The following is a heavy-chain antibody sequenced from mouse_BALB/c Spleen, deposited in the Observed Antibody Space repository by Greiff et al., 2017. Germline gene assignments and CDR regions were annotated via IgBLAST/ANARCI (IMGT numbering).Heavy chain of an antibody. Sequence: EVKLVESGGGLVKPGGSLKLSCAASGFTFSDYYMYWVRQTPEKRLEWVATISDGGSYTYYPDSVKGRFTISRDNAKNNLYLQMSSLKSEDTAMYYCARAYYDYFDYWGQGTTLTVSS. CDR1: GFTFSDYY. D-gene: IGHD2-4*01. J-gene: IGHJ2*01. CDR2: ISDGGSYT. V-gene: IGHV5-4*02. CDR3: ARAYYDYFDY.